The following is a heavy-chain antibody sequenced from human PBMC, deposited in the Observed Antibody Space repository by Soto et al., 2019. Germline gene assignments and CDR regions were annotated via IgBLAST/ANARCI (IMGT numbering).Heavy chain of an antibody. J-gene: IGHJ4*02. Sequence: QVQLVESGGGVVQPGRSLRLSCAASGFTFSSYAMHWVRQAPGKGLEWVAVISYDGSNKYYADSVKGRFTISRDNSKNTLYLQMNSLRAEDTAVYYCARDPYSSSSYFDYWGQGTLVTVSS. D-gene: IGHD6-6*01. V-gene: IGHV3-30-3*01. CDR1: GFTFSSYA. CDR3: ARDPYSSSSYFDY. CDR2: ISYDGSNK.